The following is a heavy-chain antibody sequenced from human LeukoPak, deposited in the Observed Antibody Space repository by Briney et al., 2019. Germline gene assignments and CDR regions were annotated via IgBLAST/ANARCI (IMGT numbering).Heavy chain of an antibody. D-gene: IGHD3-10*01. V-gene: IGHV1-8*01. CDR2: MNPNSGNT. CDR1: GYTFTSYD. CDR3: ARGRRMVRGVLNWFDP. J-gene: IGHJ5*02. Sequence: VASVKVSCKASGYTFTSYDINWVRQATGQGLEWMGWMNPNSGNTGYAQKFQGRVTMTRNTSISTAYMELSSLRSEDTAVYYCARGRRMVRGVLNWFDPWGQGTLVTVSS.